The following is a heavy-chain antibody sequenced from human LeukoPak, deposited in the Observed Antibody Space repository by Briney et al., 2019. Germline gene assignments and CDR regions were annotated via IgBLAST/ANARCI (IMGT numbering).Heavy chain of an antibody. CDR1: GGSFSGYY. V-gene: IGHV4-34*01. CDR3: ARHMSRVSRFLASSPIIDY. CDR2: INHSGST. Sequence: SETLSLTCAVYGGSFSGYYWSWIRQPPGKGLEWIGEINHSGSTNYNPSLKSRVTISVDTSKNQFSLKLSSVTAADTAVYYCARHMSRVSRFLASSPIIDYWGQGTLVTVSS. D-gene: IGHD5-12*01. J-gene: IGHJ4*02.